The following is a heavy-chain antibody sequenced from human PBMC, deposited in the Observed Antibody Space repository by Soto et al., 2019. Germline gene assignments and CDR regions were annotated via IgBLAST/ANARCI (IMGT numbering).Heavy chain of an antibody. J-gene: IGHJ4*02. CDR3: ARDPEKYSGSDLGIDY. D-gene: IGHD5-12*01. V-gene: IGHV3-11*04. Sequence: QVQLVESGGGLVKPGGSLRLSCAASGFTFSDYYMSWIRQAPGKGLEWVSYISYSGKTISYADSVKGRFTISRDNAKNALYLQMNSLRAEDTAVYYCARDPEKYSGSDLGIDYWGQGTLVTVSS. CDR2: ISYSGKTI. CDR1: GFTFSDYY.